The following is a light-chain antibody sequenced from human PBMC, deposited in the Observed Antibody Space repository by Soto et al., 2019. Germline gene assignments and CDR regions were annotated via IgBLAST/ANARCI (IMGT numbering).Light chain of an antibody. Sequence: DIHMTQSPSTLSASVLDRVSITCRASQSISSWLAWYQQKPGKDPKLLIYDAYSLESGVPSRFSGSGSGTEFTINISSLQPDDFETYYCQQYNSYPWTFGQGTKVDIK. V-gene: IGKV1-5*01. J-gene: IGKJ1*01. CDR1: QSISSW. CDR3: QQYNSYPWT. CDR2: DAY.